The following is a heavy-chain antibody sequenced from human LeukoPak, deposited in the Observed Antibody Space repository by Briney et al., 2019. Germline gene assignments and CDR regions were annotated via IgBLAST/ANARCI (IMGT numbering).Heavy chain of an antibody. CDR2: ISSSGSTI. CDR1: GFTFSDYY. J-gene: IGHJ5*02. D-gene: IGHD2-2*01. Sequence: GGSLRLSCAASGFTFSDYYMSWIRQAPGKGLEWVSYISSSGSTIYYADSVKGRFTISGDNAKNSLYLQMNSLRAEDTAVYYCARAAVPAAMYWFDPWGQGTLVTVSS. CDR3: ARAAVPAAMYWFDP. V-gene: IGHV3-11*01.